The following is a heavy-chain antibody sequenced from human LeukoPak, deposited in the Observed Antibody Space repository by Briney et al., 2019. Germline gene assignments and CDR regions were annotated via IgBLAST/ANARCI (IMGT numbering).Heavy chain of an antibody. CDR3: AKEENLGYCSGGSCSFQYYFDY. CDR1: GFTFSDYY. V-gene: IGHV3-11*04. D-gene: IGHD2-15*01. CDR2: ISSSGSSI. Sequence: GGSLRLSCAASGFTFSDYYMSWIRQAPGKGLEWVSYISSSGSSIYYADSVKGRFTISRDNAKNSLYLQMNSLRAEDTAVYYCAKEENLGYCSGGSCSFQYYFDYWGQGTLVTVSS. J-gene: IGHJ4*02.